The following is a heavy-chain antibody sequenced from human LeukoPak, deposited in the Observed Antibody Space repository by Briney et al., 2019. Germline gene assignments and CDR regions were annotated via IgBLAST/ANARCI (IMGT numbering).Heavy chain of an antibody. CDR1: GFTFSSYS. CDR2: ISSSSSYI. D-gene: IGHD6-6*01. V-gene: IGHV3-21*01. Sequence: GGSLRLSCAASGFTFSSYSMNWVRQAPGKGLEWVSSISSSSSYIYYADSVKGRFTISRDNAKNSLYLQMDSLRAEDTAVYYCARFTQPYSSSSQYFQHWGQGTLVTVSS. J-gene: IGHJ1*01. CDR3: ARFTQPYSSSSQYFQH.